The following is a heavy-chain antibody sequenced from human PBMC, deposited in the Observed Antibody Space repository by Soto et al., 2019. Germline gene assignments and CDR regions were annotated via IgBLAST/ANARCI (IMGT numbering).Heavy chain of an antibody. CDR3: VRYFRGSGRYFFDY. CDR2: INQDGRGT. Sequence: GGSLRLSCVASGFTFITSFMGWVRQAPGKGLEWVANINQDGRGTYYVASVEGRFTISRDNAKDSLYLQMNSLRAEDTAVYYCVRYFRGSGRYFFDYWGQGTLVTVYS. CDR1: GFTFITSF. D-gene: IGHD6-19*01. V-gene: IGHV3-7*03. J-gene: IGHJ4*02.